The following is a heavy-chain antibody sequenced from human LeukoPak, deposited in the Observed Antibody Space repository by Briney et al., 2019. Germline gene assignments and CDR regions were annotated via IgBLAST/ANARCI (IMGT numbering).Heavy chain of an antibody. D-gene: IGHD3-22*01. Sequence: SVKVSCKASGGSFSRYAISWVRQAPGQGLEWMGGIIPMFGTANYAQKFQGRVTITADESTRTAYMERRTLRSEDTAIYYCARGSGETGGYYYVYWGRGTPVTVSS. J-gene: IGHJ4*02. V-gene: IGHV1-69*13. CDR1: GGSFSRYA. CDR2: IIPMFGTA. CDR3: ARGSGETGGYYYVY.